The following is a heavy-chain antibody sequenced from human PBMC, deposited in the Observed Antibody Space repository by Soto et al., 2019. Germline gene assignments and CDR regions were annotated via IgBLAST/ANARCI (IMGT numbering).Heavy chain of an antibody. Sequence: EVQLLESGGGLVQPGGSLRLSCAASGFTFSSYAMSWVRQAPGKGLEWVSAISGSGGSTYYADSVKGRFTISRDNSKNKLYLQMNTLRAEDTAVYYCAKLRPATQWLVRGYFDYWGQGTLVTVSS. J-gene: IGHJ4*02. D-gene: IGHD6-19*01. CDR3: AKLRPATQWLVRGYFDY. CDR2: ISGSGGST. CDR1: GFTFSSYA. V-gene: IGHV3-23*01.